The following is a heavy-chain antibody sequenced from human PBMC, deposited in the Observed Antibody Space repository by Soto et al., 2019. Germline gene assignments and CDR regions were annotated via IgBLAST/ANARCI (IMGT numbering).Heavy chain of an antibody. Sequence: EVQLVESGGGLVKPGGSLRLSCAASGCTFSNAWMSWVRQAPGKGLEWVSAIGGTSGSTYDADSVKGSFTISRHNSKNTLPLHMTSLRAEDADMYYCAKRRGDGYFDLWGRGTLVTVSS. D-gene: IGHD7-27*01. CDR3: AKRRGDGYFDL. J-gene: IGHJ2*01. CDR1: GCTFSNAW. CDR2: IGGTSGST. V-gene: IGHV3-23*04.